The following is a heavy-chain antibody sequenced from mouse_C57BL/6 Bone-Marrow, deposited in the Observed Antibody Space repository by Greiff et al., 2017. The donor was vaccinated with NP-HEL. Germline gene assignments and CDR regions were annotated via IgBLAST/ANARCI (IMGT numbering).Heavy chain of an antibody. D-gene: IGHD2-1*01. Sequence: EVQGVESGGGLVKPGGSLKLSCAASGFTFSSYAMSWVRQTPEKRLEWVATISDGGSYTYYPDNVKGRFTISRDNAKNNLYLQMSHLKSEDTAMYYCARDYGNYAMDYWGQGTSVTVSS. CDR2: ISDGGSYT. CDR3: ARDYGNYAMDY. CDR1: GFTFSSYA. V-gene: IGHV5-4*01. J-gene: IGHJ4*01.